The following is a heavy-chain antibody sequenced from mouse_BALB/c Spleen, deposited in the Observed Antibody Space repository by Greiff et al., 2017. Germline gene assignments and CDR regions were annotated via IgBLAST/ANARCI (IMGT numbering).Heavy chain of an antibody. J-gene: IGHJ2*01. CDR2: ILPGSGST. CDR3: ALSFYGYDKVYFDY. Sequence: QVQLKESGAELMKPGASVKISCKATGYTFSSYWIEWVKQRPGHGLEWIGEILPGSGSTNYNEKFKGKATFTADTSSNTAYMQLSSLTSEDSAVYYCALSFYGYDKVYFDYWGQGTTLTVSS. D-gene: IGHD2-9*01. CDR1: GYTFSSYW. V-gene: IGHV1-9*01.